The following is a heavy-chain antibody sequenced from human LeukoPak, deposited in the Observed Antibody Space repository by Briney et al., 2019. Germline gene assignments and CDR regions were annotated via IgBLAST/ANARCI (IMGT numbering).Heavy chain of an antibody. J-gene: IGHJ3*02. Sequence: ASVTVSCTASGYTFTGYYMHWVRQAPGQGLEWMGWINPNSGGTNYAQKFQGWVTMTWDTSISTACMELSRLRSDDTAVYYCARDGGAAATDAFDIWGQGTMVTVSS. CDR1: GYTFTGYY. V-gene: IGHV1-2*04. D-gene: IGHD6-13*01. CDR3: ARDGGAAATDAFDI. CDR2: INPNSGGT.